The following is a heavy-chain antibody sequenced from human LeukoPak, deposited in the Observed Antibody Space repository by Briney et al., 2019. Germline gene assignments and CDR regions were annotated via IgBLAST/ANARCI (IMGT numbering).Heavy chain of an antibody. CDR2: INPSGGST. Sequence: GASVKVSCKASGYTFTSYYMHWVRQAPGQGLEWMGIINPSGGSTSYAQKFQGRVTMTRGTSTSTVYMELSSLRSEDTAVYYCARDQFCSGGSCYLFDYWGQGTLVTVSS. V-gene: IGHV1-46*01. D-gene: IGHD2-15*01. CDR3: ARDQFCSGGSCYLFDY. J-gene: IGHJ4*02. CDR1: GYTFTSYY.